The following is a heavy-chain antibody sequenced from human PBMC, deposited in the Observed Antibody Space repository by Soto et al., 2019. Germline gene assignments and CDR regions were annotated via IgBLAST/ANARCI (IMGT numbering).Heavy chain of an antibody. CDR2: IYWNDDK. CDR1: AFSLSTSRVG. V-gene: IGHV2-5*01. Sequence: SGPSLLNPTQALTRTCAVSAFSLSTSRVGVVLIGQPPGKALEWLAFIYWNDDKRYTPSLTSMLNITKDTSKHQVVLTMTNMDNVDTASYCCARRATDSCNSLVDSWGQCTPVAVSS. CDR3: ARRATDSCNSLVDS. J-gene: IGHJ5*01. D-gene: IGHD2-2*01.